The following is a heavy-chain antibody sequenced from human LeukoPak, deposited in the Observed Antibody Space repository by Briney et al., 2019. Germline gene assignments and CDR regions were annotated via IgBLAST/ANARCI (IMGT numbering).Heavy chain of an antibody. CDR2: INPKSGGT. V-gene: IGHV1-2*02. J-gene: IGHJ4*02. Sequence: GGSVTVSCKASGYIFTGYYMHWVRQAPGQGLEWMGWINPKSGGTNYAQKFQGRVTMTGDTSISTAYMELSRLRSDDTAVYYCAGAEGFSNKRLDYWGQGTLVTVSS. CDR3: AGAEGFSNKRLDY. D-gene: IGHD6-13*01. CDR1: GYIFTGYY.